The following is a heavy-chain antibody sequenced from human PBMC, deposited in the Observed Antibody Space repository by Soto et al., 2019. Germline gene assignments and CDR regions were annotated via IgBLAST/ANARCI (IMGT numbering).Heavy chain of an antibody. CDR1: GFTFSSYA. CDR3: AKATSPMHCSSTSCYDYYYGMDV. Sequence: GGSLRLSCAASGFTFSSYAMSWVRQAPGKGLEWVSAISGSGGSTYYADSVKGRFTISRDNSKNTLYLQMNSPRAEDTAVYYCAKATSPMHCSSTSCYDYYYGMDVWGQGTTVTVSS. CDR2: ISGSGGST. D-gene: IGHD2-2*01. J-gene: IGHJ6*02. V-gene: IGHV3-23*01.